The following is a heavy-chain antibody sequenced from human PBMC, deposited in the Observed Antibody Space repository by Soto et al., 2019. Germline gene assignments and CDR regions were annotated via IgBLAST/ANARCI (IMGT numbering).Heavy chain of an antibody. V-gene: IGHV3-23*01. J-gene: IGHJ4*02. CDR1: GFTFSYFA. CDR2: IFGGGFGA. CDR3: AKERAHPLDSSAFDY. Sequence: EVQLMESGGGLVQPGGSLRLSCAASGFTFSYFAMSWVRQAPGEGLEWVSGIFGGGFGAFYAGSVRGRFTISRDNSRNTLHRHMDSLLAEDAAGYYCAKERAHPLDSSAFDYWGQGTLVTVSS.